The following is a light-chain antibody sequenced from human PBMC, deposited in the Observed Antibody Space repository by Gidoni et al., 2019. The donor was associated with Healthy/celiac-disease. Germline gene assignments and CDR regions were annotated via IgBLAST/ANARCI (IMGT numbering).Light chain of an antibody. CDR1: QSISSY. CDR3: QQSYSTPRT. J-gene: IGKJ2*01. Sequence: DIQMTQSPSSLSASVGDRVTITCRASQSISSYLNWYQQKPGKAPKLLIYAASSLQSGVPSRFSGSGSGTDFTLTISSLLPEDFATYYCQQSYSTPRTFXQXTKLEIK. V-gene: IGKV1-39*01. CDR2: AAS.